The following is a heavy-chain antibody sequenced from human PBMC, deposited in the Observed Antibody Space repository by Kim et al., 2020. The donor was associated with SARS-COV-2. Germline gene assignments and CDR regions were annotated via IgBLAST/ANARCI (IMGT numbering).Heavy chain of an antibody. Sequence: SETLSLTCAVSGGSISSSNWWSWVRQPPGKGLEWIGEIYHSGSTNYNPSLKSRVTISVDKSMNQFSLNLNSVTAADTAVYYCARVDSSGWYGAYYYGMDVWGQGTTVTVSS. CDR2: IYHSGST. CDR3: ARVDSSGWYGAYYYGMDV. J-gene: IGHJ6*02. D-gene: IGHD6-19*01. V-gene: IGHV4-4*02. CDR1: GGSISSSNW.